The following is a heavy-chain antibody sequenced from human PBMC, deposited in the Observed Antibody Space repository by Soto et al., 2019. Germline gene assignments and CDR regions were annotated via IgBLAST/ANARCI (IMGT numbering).Heavy chain of an antibody. CDR2: IIPIFGTA. Sequence: QVQLVQSGAEVTKPGSSVKVSCTASGDTFINYAISWVRQAPGQGLEWMGGIIPIFGTANYAQKFQGRVTIGADEATSTAYMELSSLRSEDTAVYYGARGRGYSYDYGLDVWGQGTTVTVSS. CDR3: ARGRGYSYDYGLDV. J-gene: IGHJ6*02. V-gene: IGHV1-69*12. CDR1: GDTFINYA. D-gene: IGHD5-18*01.